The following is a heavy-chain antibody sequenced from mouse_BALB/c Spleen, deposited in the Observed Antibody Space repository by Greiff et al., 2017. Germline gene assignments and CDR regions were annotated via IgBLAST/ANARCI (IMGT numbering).Heavy chain of an antibody. CDR2: ISDGGSYT. J-gene: IGHJ4*01. D-gene: IGHD2-14*01. V-gene: IGHV5-4*02. CDR3: ARDPSYYRYDDYAMDY. CDR1: GFTFSDYY. Sequence: DVQLVESGGGLVKPGGSLKLSCAASGFTFSDYYMYWVRQTPEKRLEWVATISDGGSYTYYPDSVKGRFTISRDNAKNNLYLQMSSLKSEDTAMYYCARDPSYYRYDDYAMDYWGQGTSVTVSS.